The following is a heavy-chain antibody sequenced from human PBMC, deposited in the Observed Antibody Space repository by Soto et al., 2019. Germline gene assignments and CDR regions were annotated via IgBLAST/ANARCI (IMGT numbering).Heavy chain of an antibody. J-gene: IGHJ4*02. CDR1: GFTFSSYG. V-gene: IGHV3-30*18. CDR3: AKAEYSSSPADY. D-gene: IGHD6-6*01. Sequence: QVQLVESGGGVVQPGRSLRLSCAASGFTFSSYGMHWVRQAPGKGLEWVAVISYDGSNKYYADSVKGRFTISRDNSKNTLYLQMNSLRAEDTAVYYGAKAEYSSSPADYWGQGTLVTVSS. CDR2: ISYDGSNK.